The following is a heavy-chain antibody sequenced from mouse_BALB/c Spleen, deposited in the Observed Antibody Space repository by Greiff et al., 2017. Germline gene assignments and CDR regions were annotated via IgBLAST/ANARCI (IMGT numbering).Heavy chain of an antibody. Sequence: VQLVESGPGLVAPSQSLSITCTVSGFSLTGYGVNWVRQPPGKGLEWLGMIWGDGSTDYNSALKSRLSISKDNSKSQVFFKMNSLQANDTAIYYCARTTHYWYFDVWGAGTTVTVSS. J-gene: IGHJ1*01. CDR1: GFSLTGYG. CDR2: IWGDGST. V-gene: IGHV2-6-7*01. CDR3: ARTTHYWYFDV.